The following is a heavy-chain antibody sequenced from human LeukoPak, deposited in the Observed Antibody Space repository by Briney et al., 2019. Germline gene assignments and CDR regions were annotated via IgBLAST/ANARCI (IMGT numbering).Heavy chain of an antibody. CDR3: AKDRYSSSWYYLDY. D-gene: IGHD6-13*01. CDR1: GFTFSSYG. J-gene: IGHJ4*02. CDR2: IRSDGSNK. Sequence: GGSLRLSCAASGFTFSSYGMHWVRQAPGTGLEWVAFIRSDGSNKNYADSVKGRFTISRDNSKNTLYLQMNSLRPDDTAVYYCAKDRYSSSWYYLDYWGQGTLVTVSS. V-gene: IGHV3-30*02.